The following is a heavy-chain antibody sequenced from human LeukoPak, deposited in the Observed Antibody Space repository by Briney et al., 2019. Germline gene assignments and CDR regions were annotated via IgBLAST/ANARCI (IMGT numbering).Heavy chain of an antibody. Sequence: ASVKVSCKASGGTFSSYAISWVRQAPGQGLEWMGGIIPIFGTANYAQKFQGRVTITADESTSTAYMELSSLRSEGTAVYYCARALVYCSSTSCYKTYYYGMDVWGQGTTVTVSS. V-gene: IGHV1-69*01. CDR1: GGTFSSYA. CDR3: ARALVYCSSTSCYKTYYYGMDV. CDR2: IIPIFGTA. D-gene: IGHD2-2*02. J-gene: IGHJ6*02.